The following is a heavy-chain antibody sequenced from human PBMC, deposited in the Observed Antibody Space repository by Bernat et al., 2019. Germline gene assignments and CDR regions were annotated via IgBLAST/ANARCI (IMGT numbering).Heavy chain of an antibody. CDR2: IWYDGSQK. D-gene: IGHD3-10*01. CDR1: GVTFRNYG. CDR3: ATWRGSGNYYDY. V-gene: IGHV3-33*01. J-gene: IGHJ4*02. Sequence: QVQLVESGGGVVHSGKSLRLSCAVSGVTFRNYGMPWVRQAPGKGLEWVAVIWYDGSQKYYADSVKDRFTICRDNSKYTLYLQMNSLRVEDTAMYHCATWRGSGNYYDYWGQGTLVTVSS.